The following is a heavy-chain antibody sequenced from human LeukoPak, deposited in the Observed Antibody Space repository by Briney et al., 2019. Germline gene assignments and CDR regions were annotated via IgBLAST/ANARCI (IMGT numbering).Heavy chain of an antibody. CDR3: AKGHCSSTSCLPGLDY. Sequence: GRSLRLSCAASGFTFDDYAMHWVRQAPGKGLEWVSGISWNSGSIGYADSVKGRFTISRDNAKNSLYLQMNSLRAEDTALYYCAKGHCSSTSCLPGLDYWGQGTLVTVSS. V-gene: IGHV3-9*01. J-gene: IGHJ4*02. D-gene: IGHD2-2*01. CDR1: GFTFDDYA. CDR2: ISWNSGSI.